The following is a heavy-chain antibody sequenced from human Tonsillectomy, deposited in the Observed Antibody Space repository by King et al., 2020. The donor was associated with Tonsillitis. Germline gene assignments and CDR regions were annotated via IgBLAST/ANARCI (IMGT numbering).Heavy chain of an antibody. J-gene: IGHJ3*02. Sequence: VQLVESGGGLIQPGGSLRLSCAASGFTVSSNYMSWVRQAPGKGLEWVSVIYSGGSTYYADSVKGRFTISRDNSKNTQYLQMNSLRAEDTAVYYCARSIWGATIGAFDIWGQGTMVTVSS. D-gene: IGHD1-26*01. CDR1: GFTVSSNY. CDR3: ARSIWGATIGAFDI. V-gene: IGHV3-53*01. CDR2: IYSGGST.